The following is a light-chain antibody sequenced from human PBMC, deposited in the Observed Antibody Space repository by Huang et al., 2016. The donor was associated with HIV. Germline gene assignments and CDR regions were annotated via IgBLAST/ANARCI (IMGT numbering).Light chain of an antibody. J-gene: IGKJ2*01. Sequence: MTQSPGTLSVSPRERATLSCKTSQSSYNKLAWYQTKPGQAPRLLIYSKSTRATGVPARLSGGVSGTDFTLTISSLQSEDFGIYYCQHYSSWPPMYTFGQGTKLEI. V-gene: IGKV3-15*01. CDR1: QSSYNK. CDR3: QHYSSWPPMYT. CDR2: SKS.